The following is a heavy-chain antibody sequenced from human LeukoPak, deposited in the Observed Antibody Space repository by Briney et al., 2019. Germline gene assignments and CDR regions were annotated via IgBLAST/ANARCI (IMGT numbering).Heavy chain of an antibody. Sequence: ASVKVSCKVSGYTLTELSMHWVRQAPGKGLEWMGGFDPEDGETIYAQKFQGRVTMTTDTSTSTAYMELRSLRSDDTAVYYCARDSVSWIQLWSTVAYYYYYYMDVWGKGTTVTVSS. D-gene: IGHD5-18*01. CDR2: FDPEDGET. CDR3: ARDSVSWIQLWSTVAYYYYYYMDV. V-gene: IGHV1-24*01. CDR1: GYTLTELS. J-gene: IGHJ6*03.